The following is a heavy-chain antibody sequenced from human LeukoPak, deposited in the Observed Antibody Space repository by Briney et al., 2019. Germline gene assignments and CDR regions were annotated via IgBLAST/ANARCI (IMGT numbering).Heavy chain of an antibody. CDR2: IYHSGST. CDR3: ASRSNTPAYYYYGMDV. CDR1: GGSISSSNW. Sequence: SETLSLTCAVSGGSISSSNWWSWVRQPPGKGLEWIGEIYHSGSTNYNPSLKSRVTISVDKSKNQFSLKLSSVTAADTAVYYCASRSNTPAYYYYGMDVWGQGTTVTVSS. V-gene: IGHV4-4*02. J-gene: IGHJ6*02.